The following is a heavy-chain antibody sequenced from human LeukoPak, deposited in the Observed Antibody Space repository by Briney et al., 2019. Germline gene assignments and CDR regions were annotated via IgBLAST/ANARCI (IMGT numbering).Heavy chain of an antibody. Sequence: AASVKVSCKASGGTFSSHAISWVRQAPGQGLEWMGGIIPIFGTANYAQKFQGRVTTTTDESTSTAYMELSSLRSEDTAVYYCARSIVVVTAFDYRGQGTLVTVSS. V-gene: IGHV1-69*05. J-gene: IGHJ4*02. CDR1: GGTFSSHA. CDR2: IIPIFGTA. D-gene: IGHD2-21*02. CDR3: ARSIVVVTAFDY.